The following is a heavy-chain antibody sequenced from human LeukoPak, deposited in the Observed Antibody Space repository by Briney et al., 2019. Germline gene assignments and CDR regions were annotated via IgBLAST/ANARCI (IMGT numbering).Heavy chain of an antibody. CDR3: ARMRDY. Sequence: KPSETLSLTCTVSGYSIRSGYYWGWIRQPPGKGLEWIGSIFQSDTTYYNPSLKSRVTISVDSSKNQFFLKLSSVTAADTAVYYCARMRDYWGQGTLVTVSS. CDR1: GYSIRSGYY. J-gene: IGHJ4*02. CDR2: IFQSDTT. V-gene: IGHV4-38-2*02.